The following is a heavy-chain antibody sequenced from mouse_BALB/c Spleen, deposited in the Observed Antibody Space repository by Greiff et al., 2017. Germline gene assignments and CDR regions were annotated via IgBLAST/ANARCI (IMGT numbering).Heavy chain of an antibody. CDR2: ISSGGST. Sequence: EVKLVESGGGLVKPGGSLKLSCAASGFTFSSYAMSWVRQTPEKRLEWVASISSGGSTYYPDSVKGRFTISRDNARNILYLQMSSLRSEDTAMYYCARVNYGNYVGVYAMDYWGQGTSVTVSS. D-gene: IGHD2-1*01. CDR3: ARVNYGNYVGVYAMDY. V-gene: IGHV5-6-5*01. CDR1: GFTFSSYA. J-gene: IGHJ4*01.